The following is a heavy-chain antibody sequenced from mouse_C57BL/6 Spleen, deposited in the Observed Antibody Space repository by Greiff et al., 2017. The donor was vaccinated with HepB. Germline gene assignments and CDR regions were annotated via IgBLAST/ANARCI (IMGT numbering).Heavy chain of an antibody. Sequence: EVQLVESGGGLVKPGGSLKLSCAASGFTFSDYGMHWVRQAPEKGLEWVAYISSGSSTIYYADTVKGRFTISRDNAKNTLFLQMTSLRSEDTAMYYCAIEFITTVVATDYAMDYWGQGTSVTVSS. V-gene: IGHV5-17*01. CDR2: ISSGSSTI. D-gene: IGHD1-1*01. J-gene: IGHJ4*01. CDR3: AIEFITTVVATDYAMDY. CDR1: GFTFSDYG.